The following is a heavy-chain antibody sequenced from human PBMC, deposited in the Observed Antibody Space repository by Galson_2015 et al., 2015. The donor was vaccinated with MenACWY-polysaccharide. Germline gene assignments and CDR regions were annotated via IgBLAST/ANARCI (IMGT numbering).Heavy chain of an antibody. Sequence: SLRLSCAGSGVTLSNYGMRWVRQAPGKGLEWVSVISDRVDSTHYADSAKGRFTVSRDNSRNTLYLQMNSLRGDDTAVYFCARGSNIWKYLDYWGQGALVTVSS. CDR2: ISDRVDST. CDR1: GVTLSNYG. J-gene: IGHJ4*02. D-gene: IGHD2/OR15-2a*01. CDR3: ARGSNIWKYLDY. V-gene: IGHV3-23*01.